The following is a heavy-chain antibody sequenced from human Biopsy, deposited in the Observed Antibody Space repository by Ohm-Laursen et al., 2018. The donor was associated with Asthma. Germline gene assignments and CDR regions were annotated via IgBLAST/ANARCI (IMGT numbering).Heavy chain of an antibody. CDR3: ARTTYGDDGFDP. J-gene: IGHJ5*02. CDR2: FYYSGST. Sequence: TLSLTCSLSGGSGGYMKSGNYYWGWIRQHPGKGLEWIGYFYYSGSTYYNPSLKSRVSILIDTSKNQFSLRLSSVTAADTAVYYCARTTYGDDGFDPWGQGTLVTVSS. CDR1: GGSGGYMKSGNYY. D-gene: IGHD4-17*01. V-gene: IGHV4-31*03.